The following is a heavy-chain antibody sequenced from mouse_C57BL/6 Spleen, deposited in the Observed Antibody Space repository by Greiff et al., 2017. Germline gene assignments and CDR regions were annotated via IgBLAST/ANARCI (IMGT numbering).Heavy chain of an antibody. Sequence: QVQLQQSGPGLVQPSQSLSITCTVSGFSLTSYGVHWVRQSPGKGLEWLGVIWRGGSTDYNAAFMSRLSITKDNSKSQVFFKMNSLQADDTAIYYCAKNYDCDGFSYWYFDVWGTGTTVTVSS. CDR1: GFSLTSYG. J-gene: IGHJ1*03. CDR2: IWRGGST. D-gene: IGHD2-4*01. V-gene: IGHV2-5*01. CDR3: AKNYDCDGFSYWYFDV.